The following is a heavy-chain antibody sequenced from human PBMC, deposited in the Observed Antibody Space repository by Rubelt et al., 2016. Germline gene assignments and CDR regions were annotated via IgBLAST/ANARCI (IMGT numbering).Heavy chain of an antibody. J-gene: IGHJ4*02. Sequence: QVTLRESGPALVKPTQTLTLTCTLSGFSLSTSGMCVSLIRQPPGKALEWLARIDWDDDKKDSTSLKTRLTVSKDTSKNQVVLTMTNMDPLDSATYSCARTRLYPSAWTLDYWGQGSLVTVSS. D-gene: IGHD6-19*01. CDR3: ARTRLYPSAWTLDY. V-gene: IGHV2-70*15. CDR1: GFSLSTSGMC. CDR2: IDWDDDK.